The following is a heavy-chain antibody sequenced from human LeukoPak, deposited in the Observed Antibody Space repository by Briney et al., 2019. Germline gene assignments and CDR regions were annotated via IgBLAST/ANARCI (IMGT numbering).Heavy chain of an antibody. CDR2: IHTSGNT. D-gene: IGHD2-15*01. CDR3: ARDYGPSLVEDATGDAFDI. Sequence: PSETLSLTCTVSGGSISNYYWTWIRQPAGKGLERIGRIHTSGNTDYNPSLQSRVTISVDKSKNQFSLSLRSVTAADTAVYYCARDYGPSLVEDATGDAFDIWGQGTMVTVSS. J-gene: IGHJ3*02. CDR1: GGSISNYY. V-gene: IGHV4-4*07.